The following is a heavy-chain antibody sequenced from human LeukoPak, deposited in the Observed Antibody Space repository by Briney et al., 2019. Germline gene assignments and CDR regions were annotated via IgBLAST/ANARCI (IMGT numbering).Heavy chain of an antibody. CDR1: GYTFTGYY. CDR3: ARRSRRGVISYYYYYMDV. J-gene: IGHJ6*03. V-gene: IGHV1-8*02. Sequence: ASVKVSCKASGYTFTGYYMHWVRQAPGQGLEWMGWMNPNSGNTGYAQKFQGRVTMTRNTSIGTAYMELSSLRSEDMAVYYCARRSRRGVISYYYYYMDVWGKGTTVTISS. CDR2: MNPNSGNT. D-gene: IGHD3-10*01.